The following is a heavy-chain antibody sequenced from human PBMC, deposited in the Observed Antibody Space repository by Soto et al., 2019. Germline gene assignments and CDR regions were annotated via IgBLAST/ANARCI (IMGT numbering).Heavy chain of an antibody. CDR2: IWYDGSNK. CDR3: AREGAVGWELQYYFDY. Sequence: QVQLVESGGGVVQPGRSLRLSCAASGFTFSSYGMHWVRQAPGKGLEWVAVIWYDGSNKYYADSVKGRFTISRDNSKNTLYLQMNSLRAEDTAVYYCAREGAVGWELQYYFDYWGQGTLVTVSS. V-gene: IGHV3-33*01. CDR1: GFTFSSYG. D-gene: IGHD1-26*01. J-gene: IGHJ4*02.